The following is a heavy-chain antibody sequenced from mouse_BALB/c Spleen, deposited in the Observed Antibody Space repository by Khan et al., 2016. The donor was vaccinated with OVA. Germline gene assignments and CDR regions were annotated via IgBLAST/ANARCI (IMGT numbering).Heavy chain of an antibody. CDR1: GYTFTSYW. J-gene: IGHJ3*01. CDR2: IYPGNTDT. CDR3: TRRNWDVAWFAY. D-gene: IGHD4-1*01. V-gene: IGHV1-5*01. Sequence: IQLVQSGTVLARPGASVKMSCKASGYTFTSYWMHWVKQRPGQGLEWIGDIYPGNTDTNYNQKFKGKAKLTAVTSTSTAYMELGSLTNEDSAVYYCTRRNWDVAWFAYWGQGTLVTVSA.